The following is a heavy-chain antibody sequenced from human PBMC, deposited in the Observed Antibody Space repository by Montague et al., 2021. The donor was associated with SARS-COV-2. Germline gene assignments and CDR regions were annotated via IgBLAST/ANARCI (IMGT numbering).Heavy chain of an antibody. CDR1: GASIDSDY. D-gene: IGHD3-22*01. J-gene: IGHJ6*02. CDR2: ISYSGNT. CDR3: ARADFSGHYGDRFYPNGLDV. V-gene: IGHV4-59*01. Sequence: SETLSLTCTVSGASIDSDYWNWIRQPPGKGLEWIGYISYSGNTNYNPSLKSRATISEDTSKNQFSLRLSSVTAADTAVYYCARADFSGHYGDRFYPNGLDVWGQGTTVTVSS.